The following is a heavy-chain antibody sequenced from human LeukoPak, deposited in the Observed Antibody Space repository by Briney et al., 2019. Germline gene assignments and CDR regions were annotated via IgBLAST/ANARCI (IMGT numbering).Heavy chain of an antibody. V-gene: IGHV3-21*01. CDR3: ARGRGSSWYDAFDI. D-gene: IGHD6-13*01. Sequence: GGSLRLSCAASGFTFSSYSMNWVRQAPGKGLEWVSSISSSSSYIYYADSVKGRFTISRDNAKNSLYLQMNSLRAEDTAVYYCARGRGSSWYDAFDIWGQGTMVTVSS. CDR2: ISSSSSYI. CDR1: GFTFSSYS. J-gene: IGHJ3*02.